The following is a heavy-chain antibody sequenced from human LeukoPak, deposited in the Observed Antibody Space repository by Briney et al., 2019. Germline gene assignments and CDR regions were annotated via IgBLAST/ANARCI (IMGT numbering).Heavy chain of an antibody. Sequence: PGGSLRLSCTVSGFTLSSYEMSWIRQAPGKGLEWVSAFSGSGGHTYYADAVEGRFTISRDTSKNTLYLQMNSLRAEDTAVYYCAKGRRTFIVVVIDAFDVWGQGTMVTVS. CDR2: FSGSGGHT. D-gene: IGHD3-22*01. J-gene: IGHJ3*01. CDR1: GFTLSSYE. V-gene: IGHV3-23*01. CDR3: AKGRRTFIVVVIDAFDV.